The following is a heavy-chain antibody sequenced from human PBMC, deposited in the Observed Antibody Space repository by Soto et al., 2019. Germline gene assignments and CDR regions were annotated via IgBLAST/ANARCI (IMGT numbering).Heavy chain of an antibody. D-gene: IGHD2-2*01. V-gene: IGHV3-23*01. J-gene: IGHJ6*02. CDR2: ISGSGGST. CDR3: AKGDGAMRHYYYYGMDV. CDR1: GFTFSSYA. Sequence: GGSLRLSCAASGFTFSSYAMSWVRQAPGKGLEWVSAISGSGGSTYYADSVKGRFTISRDNSKNTLYLQMNSLRAEDTAVYYCAKGDGAMRHYYYYGMDVWGQGTTVTVSS.